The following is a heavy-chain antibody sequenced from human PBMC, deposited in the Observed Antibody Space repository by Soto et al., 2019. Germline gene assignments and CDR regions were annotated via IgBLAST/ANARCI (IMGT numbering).Heavy chain of an antibody. CDR1: GFSLSTSGVG. D-gene: IGHD3-3*01. V-gene: IGHV2-5*02. Sequence: SGPTLVNPTQTLTLTCTFSGFSLSTSGVGVGWIRQPPGKALEWLALIYWDDDKRYSPSLKSRLTITKDTSKNQVVLTMTNMDPVDTATYYRAHSLTIFGVVIDYWFDPWGQGTLVTVSS. J-gene: IGHJ5*02. CDR3: AHSLTIFGVVIDYWFDP. CDR2: IYWDDDK.